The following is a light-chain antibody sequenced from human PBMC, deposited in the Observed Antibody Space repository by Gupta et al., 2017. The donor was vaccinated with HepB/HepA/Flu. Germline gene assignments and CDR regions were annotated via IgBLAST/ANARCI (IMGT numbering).Light chain of an antibody. CDR3: QQYNSQGT. J-gene: IGKJ1*01. CDR2: KAS. CDR1: QSISNW. Sequence: DIQMTQSPSTLSASVGDRVTITCRASQSISNWLAWYQQKAGKAPKLLIYKASSLESGVQSRFSSSGSGTEFTLTISSLQPDDFATYYCQQYNSQGTFGQGTKVEIK. V-gene: IGKV1-5*03.